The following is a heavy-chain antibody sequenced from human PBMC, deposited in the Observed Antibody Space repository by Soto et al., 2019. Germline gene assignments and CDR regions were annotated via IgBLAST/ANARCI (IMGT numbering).Heavy chain of an antibody. CDR2: INHSGSP. V-gene: IGHV4-39*02. CDR1: SASISSTNYT. J-gene: IGHJ6*02. CDR3: ARGGVKVGNYYYYYGMDV. Sequence: SETLSLTCTVSSASISSTNYTWSWIRQPPGKGLEWIGEINHSGSPYYNPSLKSRVTISVDTSKNHLSLNLSSVTAADTAVYYCARGGVKVGNYYYYYGMDVWGQGTKVTVSS. D-gene: IGHD7-27*01.